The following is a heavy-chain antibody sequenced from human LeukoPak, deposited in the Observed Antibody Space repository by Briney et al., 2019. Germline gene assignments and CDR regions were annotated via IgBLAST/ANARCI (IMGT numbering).Heavy chain of an antibody. J-gene: IGHJ3*02. D-gene: IGHD1-26*01. Sequence: GGSLRLSCAASGFTVSSNYISWVRQAPGKGLGWVSEIYSDGSTYYAASVKGRFSISRDNSKNTVYLQMNSLRAEDTAVYYCARELREHGVFDIWGQGTMVTVSS. V-gene: IGHV3-53*01. CDR1: GFTVSSNY. CDR3: ARELREHGVFDI. CDR2: IYSDGST.